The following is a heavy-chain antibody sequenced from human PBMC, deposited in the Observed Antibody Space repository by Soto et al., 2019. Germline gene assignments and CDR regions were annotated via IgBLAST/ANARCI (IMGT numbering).Heavy chain of an antibody. CDR2: ISYDGGKK. CDR3: ARCTYLESSGPTYYYYYGIDV. V-gene: IGHV3-30-3*01. Sequence: QVQLVESGGGVVQPGRSLRLSCAASGFTFTDYALHWVRQAPGKGLEWVAVISYDGGKKYYADSVKGRFIISRDNSKNTVYLQMNSLRVEDTAVYYCARCTYLESSGPTYYYYYGIDVWGQGTTVTVSS. J-gene: IGHJ6*02. CDR1: GFTFTDYA. D-gene: IGHD3-22*01.